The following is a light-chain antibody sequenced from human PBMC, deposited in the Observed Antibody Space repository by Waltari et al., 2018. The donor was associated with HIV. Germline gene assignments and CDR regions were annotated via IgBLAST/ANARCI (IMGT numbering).Light chain of an antibody. CDR2: KAS. V-gene: IGKV1-5*03. J-gene: IGKJ1*01. Sequence: DIQTTQSPSTLSASVGDRVTITCRPGQSISNWLAWYQQKPGKAPKRLIYKASSLESGVPSRFSGSGSGTEFTLTISSLQPDDFATYYCQQYNSYSWTFGQGTKVEIK. CDR1: QSISNW. CDR3: QQYNSYSWT.